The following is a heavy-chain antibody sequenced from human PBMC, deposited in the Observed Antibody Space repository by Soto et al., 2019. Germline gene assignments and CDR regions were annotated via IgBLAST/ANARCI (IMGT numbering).Heavy chain of an antibody. CDR1: GGTFSSYA. D-gene: IGHD2-2*01. J-gene: IGHJ6*02. CDR3: ARDRGDIVVVPAALVTGMDV. Sequence: GASVKVSCKASGGTFSSYAISWVRQAPGQGLEWMGGIIPIFGTANYAQKFQGRVTITADESTSTAYMELSSLRSEDTAVYYCARDRGDIVVVPAALVTGMDVWGQGTTVTVSS. V-gene: IGHV1-69*13. CDR2: IIPIFGTA.